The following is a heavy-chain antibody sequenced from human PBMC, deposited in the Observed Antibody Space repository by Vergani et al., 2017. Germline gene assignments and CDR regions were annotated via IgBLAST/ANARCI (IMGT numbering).Heavy chain of an antibody. CDR2: LSVYNGHT. Sequence: QVQLVQSGDEVKKPGASVKLSCKTSGYNFYIYAIYWVRQAPGQGLEWVGWLSVYNGHTIYAQKLQDRVTLTTDTLTSTAYMELRTLRSDDTAFYYCAGASVAGASYLDYWGQGARVTVSS. V-gene: IGHV1-18*01. CDR3: AGASVAGASYLDY. CDR1: GYNFYIYA. D-gene: IGHD2-8*02. J-gene: IGHJ4*02.